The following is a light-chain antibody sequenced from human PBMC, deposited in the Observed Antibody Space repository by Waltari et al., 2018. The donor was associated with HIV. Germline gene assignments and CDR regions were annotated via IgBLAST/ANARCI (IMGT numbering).Light chain of an antibody. Sequence: DIQMTQSPSSLSASVGDRVTITCQASQDIGNYLSWYQQKPGTAPKLLIYDASNLETGVPSRFSGSGSGTDFTFTISSLQPEDIATYYCLQCDDLPYTFGQGTKLEIK. J-gene: IGKJ2*01. CDR2: DAS. CDR1: QDIGNY. CDR3: LQCDDLPYT. V-gene: IGKV1-33*01.